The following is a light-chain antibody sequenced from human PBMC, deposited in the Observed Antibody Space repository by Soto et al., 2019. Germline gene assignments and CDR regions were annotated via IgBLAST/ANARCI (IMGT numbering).Light chain of an antibody. CDR2: DVS. CDR1: SSDVGAYNY. Sequence: QSVLTQPASVSGSPGQSITISCTGTSSDVGAYNYVSWYQQHPGKVPKLMIYDVSNRPSGVSNRFSGSKSGNTASLTLSGLQAEDEADYYCSSYTNSKSYVFGTWTKLTVL. J-gene: IGLJ1*01. V-gene: IGLV2-14*03. CDR3: SSYTNSKSYV.